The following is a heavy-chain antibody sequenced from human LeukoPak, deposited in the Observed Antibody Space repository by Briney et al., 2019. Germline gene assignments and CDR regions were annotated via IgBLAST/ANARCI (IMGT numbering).Heavy chain of an antibody. D-gene: IGHD2-2*01. CDR3: AKGPGGVVVPAAMYRDY. CDR2: ISGSGGST. J-gene: IGHJ4*02. V-gene: IGHV3-23*01. CDR1: GFTFSSYA. Sequence: PGRSLRLSCAASGFTFSSYAMSWVRQAPGKGLEWVSAISGSGGSTYYADSVKGWFTISRDNSKNTLYLQMNSLRAEDTAVYYCAKGPGGVVVPAAMYRDYWGQGTLVTVSS.